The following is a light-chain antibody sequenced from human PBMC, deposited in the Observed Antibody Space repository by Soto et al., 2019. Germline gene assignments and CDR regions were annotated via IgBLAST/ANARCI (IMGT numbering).Light chain of an antibody. CDR2: SAT. CDR1: RGIANY. V-gene: IGKV1-39*01. J-gene: IGKJ4*01. CDR3: QESNSVPFS. Sequence: QMTQSPPSLSASVGDRVTITCRASRGIANYVNWYQHKLGKAPKLLIYSATNLQSGVPSRFSGSGSGTSFTFTISGLQPDDSATYSCQESNSVPFSFGGGTKLEIK.